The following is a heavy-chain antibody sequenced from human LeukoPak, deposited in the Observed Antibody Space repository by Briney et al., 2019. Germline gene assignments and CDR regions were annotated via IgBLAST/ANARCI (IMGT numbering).Heavy chain of an antibody. J-gene: IGHJ3*02. D-gene: IGHD3-22*01. CDR1: GFTFSSYA. CDR3: ARDSRFKLYYYDSSGIDI. V-gene: IGHV3-30-3*01. CDR2: ISYDGSNK. Sequence: GGSLRLSCAASGFTFSSYAMHWVRQAPGKGLEWVAVISYDGSNKYYADSVKGRFTISRDDSKNTLYLRMNSLRAEDTAVYYCARDSRFKLYYYDSSGIDIWGQGTMVTVSS.